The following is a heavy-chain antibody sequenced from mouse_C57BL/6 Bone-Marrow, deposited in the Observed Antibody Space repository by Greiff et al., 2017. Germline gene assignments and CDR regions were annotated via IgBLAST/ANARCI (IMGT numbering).Heavy chain of an antibody. CDR2: INPSSGYT. D-gene: IGHD2-4*01. CDR3: ARTFYYDYDGFAY. V-gene: IGHV1-4*01. J-gene: IGHJ3*01. CDR1: GYTFTSYT. Sequence: VQRVESGAELARPGASVKMSCKASGYTFTSYTMHWVKQRPGQGLEWIGYINPSSGYTKYNQKFKDKATLTADKSSSTAYMQLSSLTSEDSAVYYCARTFYYDYDGFAYWGQGTLVTVSA.